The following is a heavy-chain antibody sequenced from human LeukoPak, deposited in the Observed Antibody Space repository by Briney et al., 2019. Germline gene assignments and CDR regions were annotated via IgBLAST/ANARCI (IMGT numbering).Heavy chain of an antibody. Sequence: PGGSLRLSCVASGFTFSTYAMNWVRQAPGKGLEWVSAISGSGGATYYADSVKGRFTISRDNSKNTLYLQMNSLRAEDTAVYYCARDLARGKLRYFDWLSTSYYYGMDVWGQGTTVTVSS. J-gene: IGHJ6*02. CDR2: ISGSGGAT. CDR3: ARDLARGKLRYFDWLSTSYYYGMDV. CDR1: GFTFSTYA. D-gene: IGHD3-9*01. V-gene: IGHV3-23*01.